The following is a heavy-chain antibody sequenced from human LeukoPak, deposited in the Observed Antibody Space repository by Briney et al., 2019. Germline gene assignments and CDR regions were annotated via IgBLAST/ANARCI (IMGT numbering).Heavy chain of an antibody. CDR3: ARDRPPQLVRPFDY. Sequence: ASVKVSCKASGYTFTGYFMHWVRQAPGQGLEWMGWINPNSGGTNYAHKFQGRVTMTRDTSISTAYMELSRLRSDDTAVYYCARDRPPQLVRPFDYWGQGTLVTVSS. D-gene: IGHD6-13*01. CDR1: GYTFTGYF. CDR2: INPNSGGT. V-gene: IGHV1-2*07. J-gene: IGHJ4*02.